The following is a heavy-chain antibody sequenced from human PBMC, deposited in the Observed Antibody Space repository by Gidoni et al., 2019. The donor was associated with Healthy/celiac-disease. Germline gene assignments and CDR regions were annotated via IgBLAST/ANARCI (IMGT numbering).Heavy chain of an antibody. CDR3: ARMDVYYYDSSGYLYYFDY. D-gene: IGHD3-22*01. J-gene: IGHJ4*02. CDR2: IYSGGST. V-gene: IGHV3-53*01. CDR1: GFTVRCHS. Sequence: DVPLVASGGGLFQPGGSLRLSCAASGFTVRCHSMRWVRQAPGKGPEWVSVIYSGGSTYYADSVKGRFTISRDNSKNTLYLQMNSLRAEDTAVYYCARMDVYYYDSSGYLYYFDYWGQGTLVTVSS.